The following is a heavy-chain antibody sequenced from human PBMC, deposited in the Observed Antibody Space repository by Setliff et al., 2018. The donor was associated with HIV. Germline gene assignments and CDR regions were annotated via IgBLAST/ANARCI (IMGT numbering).Heavy chain of an antibody. Sequence: GGSLRLSCAASGFTFSSYSMNWVRQAPGKGPEWVSSISSSSSYIYYADSVKGRFTISRDNAKNSLYLQMNSLRAEDTAVYYCARGGADYYDSSGPEEFDYWGQGTLVTVSS. CDR3: ARGGADYYDSSGPEEFDY. CDR2: ISSSSSYI. V-gene: IGHV3-21*01. J-gene: IGHJ4*02. D-gene: IGHD3-22*01. CDR1: GFTFSSYS.